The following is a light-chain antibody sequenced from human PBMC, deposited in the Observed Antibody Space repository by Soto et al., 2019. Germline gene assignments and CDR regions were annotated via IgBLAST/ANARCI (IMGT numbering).Light chain of an antibody. J-gene: IGLJ1*01. CDR2: DVS. Sequence: QSALTEPRCRSLSPGQSVTISCTGTSSDVGTYDFVSWYQQHPGKAPRLMIFDVSERPSGVPDRFSGSKSGNTASLTISGLQAEDEADYYCCLYAVTFYVFGTGSKVTVL. CDR1: SSDVGTYDF. CDR3: CLYAVTFYV. V-gene: IGLV2-11*01.